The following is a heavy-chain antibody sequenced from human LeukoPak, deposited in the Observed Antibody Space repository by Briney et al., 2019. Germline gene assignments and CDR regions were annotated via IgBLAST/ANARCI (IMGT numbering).Heavy chain of an antibody. CDR3: ARGRGVVVPAAPRTNWFDP. Sequence: GASVKVSCKASGYTFTGYYMHWVRQAPGQGLEWMGWINPNSGGTNYAQKFQGRVTMTRDTSISTAYMELSRLRSDDTAVYYCARGRGVVVPAAPRTNWFDPWGQGTLVTVSS. V-gene: IGHV1-2*02. CDR1: GYTFTGYY. CDR2: INPNSGGT. J-gene: IGHJ5*02. D-gene: IGHD2-2*01.